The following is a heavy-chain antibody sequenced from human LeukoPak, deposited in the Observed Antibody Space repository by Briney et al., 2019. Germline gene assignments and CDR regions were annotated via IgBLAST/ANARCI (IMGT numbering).Heavy chain of an antibody. D-gene: IGHD2-15*01. V-gene: IGHV4-59*01. CDR3: ARAVVVVAASWFDP. CDR1: GDSMSSFY. J-gene: IGHJ5*02. Sequence: PSETLSLTCTVSGDSMSSFYWSWIRQPPGEGLEWIGYIYSSGSTNYNPSLKSRVTISVDMSKSQFSLKLSSVTAADTAVYYCARAVVVVAASWFDPWGQGTLVTVSS. CDR2: IYSSGST.